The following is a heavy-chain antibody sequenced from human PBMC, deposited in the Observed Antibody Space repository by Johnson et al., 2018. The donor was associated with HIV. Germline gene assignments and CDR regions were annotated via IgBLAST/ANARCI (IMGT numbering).Heavy chain of an antibody. Sequence: VQLVESGGGLVQPGDSLRLSCAASGITFSNTWMSWVRQAPGKGLEWVARIKSKSDGGTTDYAAPVKGRFTISRDDSKNTLYLQMNSLKTEDTAVYYCTTDLIVVIPIGAFDVWGQGTTVTV. D-gene: IGHD3-16*01. V-gene: IGHV3-15*01. J-gene: IGHJ3*01. CDR2: IKSKSDGGTT. CDR1: GITFSNTW. CDR3: TTDLIVVIPIGAFDV.